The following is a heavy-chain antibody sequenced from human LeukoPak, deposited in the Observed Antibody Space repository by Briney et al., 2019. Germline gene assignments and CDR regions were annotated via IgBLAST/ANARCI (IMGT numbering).Heavy chain of an antibody. Sequence: KLQGRVTMTTDTSTSTAYMELRSLRSDDTAVYYCARPAGSHAFDIWGQGTMVTVSS. CDR3: ARPAGSHAFDI. J-gene: IGHJ3*02. V-gene: IGHV1-18*01.